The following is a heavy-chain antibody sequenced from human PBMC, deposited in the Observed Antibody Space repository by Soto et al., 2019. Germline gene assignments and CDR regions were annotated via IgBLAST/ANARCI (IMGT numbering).Heavy chain of an antibody. CDR3: AGDDRAMVCDY. CDR2: ISAYNGNT. V-gene: IGHV1-18*01. Sequence: ASVKVSCKASGYTFTSYGISWVRQAPGQGLEWMGWISAYNGNTNYAQKLQGRATMPPATSTSTAYMELRSLRSDDTAVYYCAGDDRAMVCDYWGQGTLVTVSS. J-gene: IGHJ4*02. D-gene: IGHD5-18*01. CDR1: GYTFTSYG.